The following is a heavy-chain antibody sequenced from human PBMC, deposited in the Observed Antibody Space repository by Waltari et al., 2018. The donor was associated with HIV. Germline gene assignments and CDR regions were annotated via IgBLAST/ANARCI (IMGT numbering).Heavy chain of an antibody. Sequence: EVQLVESGGGLVQPGGSLRLSCAASGFTFSSYWMHWVRQAPGKGLVCVSRINSDGSSTSYADSVKGRFTISRDNAKNTLYLQMNSLRAEDTAVYYCASGYSSSWRSDYYYGMDVWGQGTTVTVSS. CDR2: INSDGSST. V-gene: IGHV3-74*01. CDR1: GFTFSSYW. CDR3: ASGYSSSWRSDYYYGMDV. J-gene: IGHJ6*02. D-gene: IGHD6-13*01.